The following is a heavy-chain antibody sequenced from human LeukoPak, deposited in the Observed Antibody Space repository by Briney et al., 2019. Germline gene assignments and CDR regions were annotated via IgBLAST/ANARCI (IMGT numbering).Heavy chain of an antibody. D-gene: IGHD1/OR15-1a*01. CDR3: ARSIAGTRSKFDN. Sequence: SETLSLTCTVPGGSISNYYWSWIRQPPGEGLEWIAYIYYSGSTNYNPSLKSRVTISVDTSKNQFSLNLNSVTAADTAVYYCARSIAGTRSKFDNWGQGSLVTVSS. V-gene: IGHV4-59*08. CDR2: IYYSGST. J-gene: IGHJ5*02. CDR1: GGSISNYY.